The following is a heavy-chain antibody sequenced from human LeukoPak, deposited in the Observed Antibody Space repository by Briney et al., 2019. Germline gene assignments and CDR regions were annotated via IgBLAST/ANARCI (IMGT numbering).Heavy chain of an antibody. CDR2: INPNSGGT. J-gene: IGHJ4*02. CDR1: GYTFTSYG. V-gene: IGHV1-2*02. CDR3: ARDERYDSSGYPFDY. Sequence: VASVKVSCKASGYTFTSYGISWVRQAPGQGLEWMGWINPNSGGTNYAQKSQGRVTMTRDTSISTAYMELSRLRSDDTAVYYCARDERYDSSGYPFDYWGQGTLVTVSS. D-gene: IGHD3-22*01.